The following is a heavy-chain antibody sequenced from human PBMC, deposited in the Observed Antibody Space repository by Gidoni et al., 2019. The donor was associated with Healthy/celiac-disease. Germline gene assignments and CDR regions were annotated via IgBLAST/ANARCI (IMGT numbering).Heavy chain of an antibody. J-gene: IGHJ1*01. D-gene: IGHD4-17*01. CDR2: ISYDGSNK. V-gene: IGHV3-30-3*01. Sequence: QVQLVESGGGVVQPGRSLRLSGAASGFTFSSYAMHWVRQAPGKGLGWVAVISYDGSNKYYADSVKGRFTISRDNSKNTLYLQMNSLRAEDTAVYYCARDLGGDYVGFQHWGQGTLVTVSS. CDR3: ARDLGGDYVGFQH. CDR1: GFTFSSYA.